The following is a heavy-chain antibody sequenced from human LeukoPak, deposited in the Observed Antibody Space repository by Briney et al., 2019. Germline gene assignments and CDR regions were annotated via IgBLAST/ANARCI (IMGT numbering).Heavy chain of an antibody. CDR1: GATFSSYA. CDR3: ASHLGGSLYYFDY. J-gene: IGHJ4*02. Sequence: GASVKLSCKASGATFSSYAITWVRQAPGQGLEWMGGISPIFGTANYAQKFQGRVTITTDESTSTAYMELSSLRSEDTAVYYCASHLGGSLYYFDYWGQGTLVTVSS. D-gene: IGHD1-26*01. V-gene: IGHV1-69*05. CDR2: ISPIFGTA.